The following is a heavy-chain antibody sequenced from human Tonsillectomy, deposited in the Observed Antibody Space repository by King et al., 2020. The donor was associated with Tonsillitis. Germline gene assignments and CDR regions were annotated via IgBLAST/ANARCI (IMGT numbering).Heavy chain of an antibody. Sequence: VVQPGGSLRHACAPSGFPFSKFEVHWLRQAPGRALEWMTLISYDGSKRDYADSVKGRFTISRDNATNRMFVQMNRRRGDDTAVHYCAKFSRPCTFVLLAPATPSYYYGVDIWGQGTTVTVSS. V-gene: IGHV3-30*18. D-gene: IGHD3-3*02. CDR2: ISYDGSKR. J-gene: IGHJ6*02. CDR1: GFPFSKFE. CDR3: AKFSRPCTFVLLAPATPSYYYGVDI.